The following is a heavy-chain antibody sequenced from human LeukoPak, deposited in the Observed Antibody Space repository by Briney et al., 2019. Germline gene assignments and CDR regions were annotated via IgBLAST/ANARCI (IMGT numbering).Heavy chain of an antibody. V-gene: IGHV1-2*02. CDR1: GYTFTGYY. D-gene: IGHD2-21*02. Sequence: ASVKVSCKASGYTFTGYYMHWVRQAPGQGLEWMGWINPNSGGTNYAQKFQGRVTMTRDTSITTAYMDLSSLRSDDTALYYCARASKGYCGGYCYSDYWGQGTLVTVSS. CDR3: ARASKGYCGGYCYSDY. CDR2: INPNSGGT. J-gene: IGHJ4*02.